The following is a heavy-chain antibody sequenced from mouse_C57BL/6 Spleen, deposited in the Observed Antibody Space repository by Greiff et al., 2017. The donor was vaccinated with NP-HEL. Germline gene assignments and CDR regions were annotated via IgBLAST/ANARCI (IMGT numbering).Heavy chain of an antibody. J-gene: IGHJ2*01. D-gene: IGHD2-5*01. V-gene: IGHV3-6*01. CDR1: GYSITSGYY. CDR3: AREGVYYSNSHYFDY. Sequence: ESGPGLVKPSQSLSLTCSVTGYSITSGYYWNWIRQFPGNKLEWMGYLSYDGSNNYNPSLKNRISITRDTSKNQFFLKLNSVTTEDTATYYCAREGVYYSNSHYFDYWGQGTTLTVSS. CDR2: LSYDGSN.